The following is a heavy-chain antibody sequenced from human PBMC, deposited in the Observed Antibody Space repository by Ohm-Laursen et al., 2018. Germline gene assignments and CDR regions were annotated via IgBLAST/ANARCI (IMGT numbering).Heavy chain of an antibody. CDR1: GYTFTNYG. Sequence: ASVKVSCNASGYTFTNYGISWVRPAPGQGLEWMGWISTYNGNTNYAQKLQGRVTMTTDTSTSTAYMELRSLRSDDTAVYYCASSGRYYDRAYYFDYWGQGTLVTVSS. CDR2: ISTYNGNT. J-gene: IGHJ4*02. D-gene: IGHD1-26*01. CDR3: ASSGRYYDRAYYFDY. V-gene: IGHV1-18*01.